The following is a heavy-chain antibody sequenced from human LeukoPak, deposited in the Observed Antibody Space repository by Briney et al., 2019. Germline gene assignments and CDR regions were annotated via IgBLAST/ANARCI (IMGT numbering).Heavy chain of an antibody. D-gene: IGHD3-22*01. J-gene: IGHJ4*02. V-gene: IGHV3-66*01. CDR2: MFNHGSP. CDR3: AGAPYYYHGSEEYALWDY. CDR1: GFTVSGNY. Sequence: GGSLRLSCAASGFTVSGNYMSWVRQAPGKGLECVSVMFNHGSPYYADSVKGRSTISRDTSKNSLYLQMNSLRAEDTAVYYCAGAPYYYHGSEEYALWDYWGQGTLVTVSS.